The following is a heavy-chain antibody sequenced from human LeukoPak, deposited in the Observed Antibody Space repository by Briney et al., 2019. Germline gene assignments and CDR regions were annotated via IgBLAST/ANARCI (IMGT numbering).Heavy chain of an antibody. CDR2: IYTSGST. CDR3: AREVGPGDALDI. J-gene: IGHJ3*02. Sequence: SETLSLTCTVSGGSISSYYWSWIRQPPGKGLECIGYIYTSGSTNYNPSLKSRVTISVDTSKNQFSLKLSSVTAADTAVYYCAREVGPGDALDIWGQGTMVTVSS. CDR1: GGSISSYY. D-gene: IGHD3-10*01. V-gene: IGHV4-4*09.